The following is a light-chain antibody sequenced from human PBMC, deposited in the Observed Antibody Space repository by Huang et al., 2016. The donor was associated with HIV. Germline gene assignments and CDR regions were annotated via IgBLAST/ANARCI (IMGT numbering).Light chain of an antibody. Sequence: EIVLTQSPATLSLSPGEIATLSCGASQSVTNNYLAWYQQKPVLAPRPLIYDSATRAPGIPDRFSGSGSGTDFTLTINRLEPEDFARYYCHQYGSSPLTFGGGTKVEIK. J-gene: IGKJ4*01. CDR3: HQYGSSPLT. V-gene: IGKV3D-20*01. CDR1: QSVTNNY. CDR2: DSA.